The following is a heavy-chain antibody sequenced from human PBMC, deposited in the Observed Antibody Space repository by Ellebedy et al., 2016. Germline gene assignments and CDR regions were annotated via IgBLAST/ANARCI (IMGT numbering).Heavy chain of an antibody. CDR2: IYYSGST. Sequence: SETLSLTXTVSGYSISSGYYWGWIRQPPGKGLEWIGSIYYSGSTYYNPSLKSRVTISVDTSKNQFSLKLSSVTAADTAVYYCARVRGYSYGYTFDYWGQGTLVTVSS. CDR3: ARVRGYSYGYTFDY. V-gene: IGHV4-38-2*02. J-gene: IGHJ4*02. D-gene: IGHD5-18*01. CDR1: GYSISSGYY.